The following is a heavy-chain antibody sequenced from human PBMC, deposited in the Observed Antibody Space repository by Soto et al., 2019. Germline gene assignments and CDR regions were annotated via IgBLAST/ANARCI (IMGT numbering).Heavy chain of an antibody. CDR1: GFTFSSYA. J-gene: IGHJ5*02. V-gene: IGHV3-30-3*01. CDR3: ARDNRRAAAGLRGGWFDP. CDR2: ISYDGSNK. D-gene: IGHD6-13*01. Sequence: QVQLVESGGGVVQPGRSLRLSCAASGFTFSSYAMHWVRQAPGKGLEWVAVISYDGSNKYYADSVKGRFTISRDNSKNTLYLQMNSLRAEDTAVYYCARDNRRAAAGLRGGWFDPWGQGTLVTVSS.